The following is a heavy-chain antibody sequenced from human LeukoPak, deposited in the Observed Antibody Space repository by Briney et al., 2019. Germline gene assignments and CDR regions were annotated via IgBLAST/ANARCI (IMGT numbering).Heavy chain of an antibody. D-gene: IGHD1-1*01. V-gene: IGHV3-23*01. Sequence: GGSLRLSCVASGFTFSNSAMGCVRQAPRKGLEWVSSITGGGGGAYYADSVKGRFTISRDNSKNTLYLQMDSLRADDTAIYYCVKGQARLDSWGQGTLVTVSS. CDR3: VKGQARLDS. CDR2: ITGGGGGA. CDR1: GFTFSNSA. J-gene: IGHJ4*02.